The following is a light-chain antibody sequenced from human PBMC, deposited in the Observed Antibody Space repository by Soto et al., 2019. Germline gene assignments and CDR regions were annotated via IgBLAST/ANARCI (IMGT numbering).Light chain of an antibody. J-gene: IGKJ1*01. CDR3: LQGTHWPPT. V-gene: IGKV2-30*01. Sequence: DVVMTQSPLSLPVTLGQPASISCRSSQSLVYSDGNAYLNWFQQRPGQSPRRLIYKASNRDSGVPDRFSGSGSSTDVTLQINRGEAEDVGVYYCLQGTHWPPTYGRGTRVEI. CDR2: KAS. CDR1: QSLVYSDGNAY.